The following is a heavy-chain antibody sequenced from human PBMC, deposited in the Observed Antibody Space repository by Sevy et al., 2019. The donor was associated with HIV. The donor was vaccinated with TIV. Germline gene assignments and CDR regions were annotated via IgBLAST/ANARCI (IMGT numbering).Heavy chain of an antibody. CDR3: ASTRDYYDSSGYNFDY. CDR2: FDPEDGKT. J-gene: IGHJ4*02. D-gene: IGHD3-22*01. Sequence: ASVKVSCKVSGYTLTELSIHWVRQAPGKGLEWLVTFDPEDGKTIYAQNFQGRVTMTEDTSTDTTYMELSSLRSEDTAVYYCASTRDYYDSSGYNFDYWGQGTLVTVSS. CDR1: GYTLTELS. V-gene: IGHV1-24*01.